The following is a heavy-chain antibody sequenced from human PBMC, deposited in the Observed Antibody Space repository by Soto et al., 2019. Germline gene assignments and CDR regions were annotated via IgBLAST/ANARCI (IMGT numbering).Heavy chain of an antibody. CDR1: GFTFSTYW. V-gene: IGHV3-74*01. CDR3: ARGIRNYYGVDV. J-gene: IGHJ6*02. CDR2: IRGDGSST. Sequence: GGSLRLSCAGSGFTFSTYWTHWVRQAPGTGLEWVSRIRGDGSSTSYADSVKGRFTISRDNAKNTVYLQMNSLGAEDTAVYWCARGIRNYYGVDVWGQGTTVTVSS.